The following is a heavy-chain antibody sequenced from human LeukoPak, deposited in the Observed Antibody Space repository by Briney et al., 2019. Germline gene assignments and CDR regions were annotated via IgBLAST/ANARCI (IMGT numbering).Heavy chain of an antibody. CDR1: GFTFSNAW. CDR3: TARGYYDSSGYP. V-gene: IGHV3-15*01. CDR2: IKSKTDGGTT. D-gene: IGHD3-22*01. J-gene: IGHJ5*02. Sequence: GGSLRLSCAASGFTFSNAWMSWVRQAPGKGLEWVGRIKSKTDGGTTDYAAPVKGRFTISRDDSKNTLYLQMNSLKTEDTAVYYCTARGYYDSSGYPWGQGTLVTASS.